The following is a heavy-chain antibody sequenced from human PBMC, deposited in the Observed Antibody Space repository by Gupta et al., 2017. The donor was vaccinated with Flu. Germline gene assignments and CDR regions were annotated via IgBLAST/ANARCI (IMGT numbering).Heavy chain of an antibody. J-gene: IGHJ4*02. V-gene: IGHV4-59*08. CDR3: ARWLQQTTYFDY. D-gene: IGHD5-24*01. CDR1: GGSISSYY. CDR2: IYYSGST. Sequence: QVQLQESGPGLVKPSETLSLTCTVSGGSISSYYWSWIRQPPGKGLEWIGYIYYSGSTNYNPSLKSRVTISVDTSKNQFSLKLSSVTAADTAVYYCARWLQQTTYFDYWGQGTLVTVSS.